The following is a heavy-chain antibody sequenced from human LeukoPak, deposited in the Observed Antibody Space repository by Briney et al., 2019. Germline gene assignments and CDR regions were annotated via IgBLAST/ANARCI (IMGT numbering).Heavy chain of an antibody. CDR2: INHSGST. Sequence: KPSETLSLTCAVYGGSFRGYYWSWMRRPTGKGREWIGEINHSGSTNYNPSLKSRVTISVDTSKNQFSLKLSSVTAADTAVYYCARAKRGYSGYDYRFDYWGHGTLVSVSS. CDR3: ARAKRGYSGYDYRFDY. V-gene: IGHV4-34*01. J-gene: IGHJ4*01. CDR1: GGSFRGYY. D-gene: IGHD5-12*01.